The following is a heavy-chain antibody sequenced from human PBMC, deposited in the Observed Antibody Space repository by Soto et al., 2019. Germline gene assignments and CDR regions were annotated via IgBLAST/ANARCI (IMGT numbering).Heavy chain of an antibody. CDR1: GFTFSSYG. CDR2: IWYDGSNK. J-gene: IGHJ6*02. Sequence: GGSLRLSCAASGFTFSSYGMHWVRQAPGKGLEWVAVIWYDGSNKYYADSVKGRFTISRDNSKNTLYLQMNSLRAEDTAVYYCARDGRSSSWYVYYYYGMDVWGQGTTVTVSS. CDR3: ARDGRSSSWYVYYYYGMDV. V-gene: IGHV3-33*01. D-gene: IGHD6-13*01.